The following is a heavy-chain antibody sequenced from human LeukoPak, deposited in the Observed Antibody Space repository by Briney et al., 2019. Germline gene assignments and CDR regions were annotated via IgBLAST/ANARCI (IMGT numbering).Heavy chain of an antibody. CDR1: GYSFTIFG. D-gene: IGHD1-26*01. CDR2: ISAYNGNT. Sequence: GASVKVSCKASGYSFTIFGISWVRQAPGQGLEWMGWISAYNGNTNHAQKFQGRVTMTTDTSTNMAYMELRSLRSDDTAVYYCVRDRGELPHSHFDYWGQGSLVTVSS. CDR3: VRDRGELPHSHFDY. V-gene: IGHV1-18*01. J-gene: IGHJ4*02.